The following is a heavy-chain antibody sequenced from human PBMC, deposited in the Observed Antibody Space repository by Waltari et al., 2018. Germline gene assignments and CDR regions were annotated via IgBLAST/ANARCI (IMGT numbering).Heavy chain of an antibody. CDR2: INPNTGGT. Sequence: QVQLVQSGAEVKKPGASVNVSCKASGYNFLGYYIHWVRQAPGQGLEWMGWINPNTGGTKYAQKYQGRVTLTRDTSISTAYMELSSLGSDDMAVFYCARQAARNFDYWGQGTLVTVSS. CDR3: ARQAARNFDY. V-gene: IGHV1-2*02. J-gene: IGHJ4*02. CDR1: GYNFLGYY.